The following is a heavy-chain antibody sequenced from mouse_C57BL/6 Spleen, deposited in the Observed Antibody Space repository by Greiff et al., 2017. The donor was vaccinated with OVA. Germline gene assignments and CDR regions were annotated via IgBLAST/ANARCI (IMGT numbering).Heavy chain of an antibody. D-gene: IGHD2-4*01. Sequence: EVKLVESGGGLVKPGGSLKLSCAASGFTFSSYTMSWVRQTPEKRLEWVATISGGGGNTYYPDSVKGRFTISRDNAKNTLYLQMSSLRSEDTALYYCARHGRDYDGYWYFDVWGTGTTVTVSS. V-gene: IGHV5-9*01. CDR2: ISGGGGNT. J-gene: IGHJ1*03. CDR1: GFTFSSYT. CDR3: ARHGRDYDGYWYFDV.